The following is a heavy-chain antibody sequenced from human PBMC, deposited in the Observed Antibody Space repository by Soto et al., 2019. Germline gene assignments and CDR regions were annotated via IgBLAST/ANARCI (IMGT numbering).Heavy chain of an antibody. D-gene: IGHD3-22*01. CDR2: IYPGDSET. CDR1: GNIFSNYW. J-gene: IGHJ3*02. CDR3: AGLVDSSGASGAFDI. V-gene: IGHV5-51*01. Sequence: GESLKISCKASGNIFSNYWIIWVRQLPGKGLESMGIIYPGDSETTYSPSFQGQVSISADKSLTTAFLQWSSLKASDTAMYYCAGLVDSSGASGAFDIWGQGTMVTVSS.